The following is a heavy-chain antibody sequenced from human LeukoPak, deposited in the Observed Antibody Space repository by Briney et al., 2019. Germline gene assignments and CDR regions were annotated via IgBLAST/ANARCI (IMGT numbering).Heavy chain of an antibody. CDR2: IYPGDSDT. J-gene: IGHJ4*02. V-gene: IGHV5-51*01. Sequence: GESLKISCKGSGYSFTSYWIGWVRQMPGKGLEWMGIIYPGDSDTRYSPSFQGQVTISADKSISTAYLQWSSVKASDTAMYYCARQRLHYGSGSYYHFDYWGQGTLVTVSS. CDR3: ARQRLHYGSGSYYHFDY. CDR1: GYSFTSYW. D-gene: IGHD3-10*01.